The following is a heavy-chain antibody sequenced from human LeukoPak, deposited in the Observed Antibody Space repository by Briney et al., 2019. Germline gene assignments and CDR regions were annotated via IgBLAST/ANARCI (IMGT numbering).Heavy chain of an antibody. CDR3: ALYGSWGGYYFDY. Sequence: PGGSLRLSCAASGFTFSSSAMSWVRQAPGKGLEWVSAIGGSDGSTYYADSVKGRFTISRDNSKNTLYLQMNSLRAEDTAVYYCALYGSWGGYYFDYWGQGTLVTVSS. V-gene: IGHV3-23*01. J-gene: IGHJ4*02. CDR2: IGGSDGST. D-gene: IGHD3-10*01. CDR1: GFTFSSSA.